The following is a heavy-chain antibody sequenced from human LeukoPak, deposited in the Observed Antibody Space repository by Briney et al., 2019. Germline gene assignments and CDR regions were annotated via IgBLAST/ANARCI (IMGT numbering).Heavy chain of an antibody. D-gene: IGHD1-7*01. CDR1: GGTFSSYA. CDR3: ARAPVGWNYYLDY. Sequence: SVKVSCKASGGTFSSYAISWVRQAPGQGLEWMGGIIPIFGTANYAQKFQGRVTITADKSTSTAYMELSSLRSEDTAVYYCARAPVGWNYYLDYWGQGTLVTVSS. V-gene: IGHV1-69*06. CDR2: IIPIFGTA. J-gene: IGHJ4*02.